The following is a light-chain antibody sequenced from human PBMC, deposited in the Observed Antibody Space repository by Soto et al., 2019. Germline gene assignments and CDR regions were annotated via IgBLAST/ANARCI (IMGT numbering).Light chain of an antibody. J-gene: IGKJ3*01. Sequence: IVLTQSPGTLSLSPGEKATLSCRASQSIPSNYLAWYQQKPGQTPRLLIYGPAGRATGIPDRFSGSGSGTDFTLTISRLEPEDFAVYYCQQFRRSPYTFGPGTKIDF. CDR1: QSIPSNY. CDR2: GPA. V-gene: IGKV3-20*01. CDR3: QQFRRSPYT.